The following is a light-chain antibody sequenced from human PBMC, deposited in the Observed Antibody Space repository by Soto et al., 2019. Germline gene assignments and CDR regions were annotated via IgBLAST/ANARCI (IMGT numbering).Light chain of an antibody. V-gene: IGKV3-11*01. Sequence: EIVLTQSAAILSVSPGDRATLYYRASQYIDNFLGWYQQKPGQPPRLLVYDASTRATGIPSRFSGSGSGADFTLTISNLEPDDFAIYYCQQRTEWPLTFGGGTKV. CDR3: QQRTEWPLT. CDR1: QYIDNF. J-gene: IGKJ4*01. CDR2: DAS.